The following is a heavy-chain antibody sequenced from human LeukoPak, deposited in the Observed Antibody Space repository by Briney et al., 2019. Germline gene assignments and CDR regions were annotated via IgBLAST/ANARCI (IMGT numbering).Heavy chain of an antibody. D-gene: IGHD3-10*02. CDR3: AKHVAIGLDTMDV. CDR1: GFTFSSYS. J-gene: IGHJ6*02. Sequence: GGSLRLSCAASGFTFSSYSLNWVRQAPGKGLEWVSIIGGSGTITLYADSVKGRFTISRDNSKNTLYLQMNSLRAEDTAVYYCAKHVAIGLDTMDVRGQGTTVTVSS. V-gene: IGHV3-23*01. CDR2: IGGSGTIT.